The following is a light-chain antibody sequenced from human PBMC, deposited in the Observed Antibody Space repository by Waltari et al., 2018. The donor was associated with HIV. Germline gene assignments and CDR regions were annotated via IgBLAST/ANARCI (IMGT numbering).Light chain of an antibody. CDR2: MAS. J-gene: IGKJ1*01. CDR3: QEYNRG. V-gene: IGKV1-5*03. Sequence: DSQMTQSPSTLSASVGLRVTITCRARQGIDNWLAWYQEKPGKAPKLLIYMASNLETGVPSRFSGSGFGTEFTLTISSLQPEDLGTYYCQEYNRGFGQGTKVEIK. CDR1: QGIDNW.